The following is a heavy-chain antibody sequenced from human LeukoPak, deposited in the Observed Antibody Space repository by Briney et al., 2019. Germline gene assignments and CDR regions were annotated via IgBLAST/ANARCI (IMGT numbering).Heavy chain of an antibody. CDR2: IYYSGST. D-gene: IGHD6-19*01. CDR1: GGSISSYY. V-gene: IGHV4-59*01. J-gene: IGHJ4*02. Sequence: SETLSLTCTVSGGSISSYYWSWIRQPPGKGLEWIGYIYYSGSTNYNPSLKSRVTISVDTSKNQFSLKLSSVTAADTAVYYCASEAGSSGWLLGAYFDYWGQGTLVTVSS. CDR3: ASEAGSSGWLLGAYFDY.